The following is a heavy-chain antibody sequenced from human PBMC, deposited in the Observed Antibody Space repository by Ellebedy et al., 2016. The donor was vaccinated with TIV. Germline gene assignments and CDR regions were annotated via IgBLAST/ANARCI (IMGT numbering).Heavy chain of an antibody. V-gene: IGHV3-15*01. CDR1: GFTFSNYW. Sequence: PGGSLRLSCAASGFTFSNYWMSWFRQAPGKGLEWIGLIKSNTAGGTTDHAAPVKGRFTTSRDDSKNTLYLQMNSLKTEDTAVYYCTGAFLGYWGQGTLVTVSS. CDR3: TGAFLGY. CDR2: IKSNTAGGTT. J-gene: IGHJ4*02. D-gene: IGHD3-10*01.